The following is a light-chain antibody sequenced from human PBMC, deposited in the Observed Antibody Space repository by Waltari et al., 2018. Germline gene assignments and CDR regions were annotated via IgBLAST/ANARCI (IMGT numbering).Light chain of an antibody. CDR1: RHIRNY. Sequence: DIQITQSPSSVSSSVGDRVTITCQASRHIRNYLNWYQQKPGKAPKLLLYDASILETGVPSRFSGSGSGTDFTFSISSLQPEDIATYYCQQYDNLPLTFGGGTKVEIK. CDR3: QQYDNLPLT. CDR2: DAS. V-gene: IGKV1-33*01. J-gene: IGKJ4*01.